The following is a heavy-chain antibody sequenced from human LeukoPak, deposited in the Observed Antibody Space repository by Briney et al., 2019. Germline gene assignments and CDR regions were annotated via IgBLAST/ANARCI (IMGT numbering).Heavy chain of an antibody. J-gene: IGHJ6*03. CDR3: ARDGRDWLSHRGYYCYYMDV. CDR2: IEEDGSEK. CDR1: GFTLSSYW. D-gene: IGHD3-9*01. V-gene: IGHV3-7*01. Sequence: GGSLRVSCAASGFTLSSYWMSWVRQAPGKGLEWVANIEEDGSEKYYVDSVKGRFTISRDNAKNSLYLQMNSLRAEDTAVYYCARDGRDWLSHRGYYCYYMDVWGKGTTVTVSS.